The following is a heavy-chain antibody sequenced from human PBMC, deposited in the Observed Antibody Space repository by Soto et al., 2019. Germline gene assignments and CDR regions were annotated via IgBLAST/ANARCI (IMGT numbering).Heavy chain of an antibody. D-gene: IGHD3-3*01. CDR3: ARAPTDSSKICGVVSGSGMDV. CDR2: INPNSGGT. J-gene: IGHJ6*02. Sequence: SVKVCCKASGDSVACYYMHWVRQSPEQGLEWMGWINPNSGGTNYAQKFQGRVTMNRDTPIRTAYMELSRLRSDDTAVYYCARAPTDSSKICGVVSGSGMDVWAQGTTVTVSS. CDR1: GDSVACYY. V-gene: IGHV1-2*02.